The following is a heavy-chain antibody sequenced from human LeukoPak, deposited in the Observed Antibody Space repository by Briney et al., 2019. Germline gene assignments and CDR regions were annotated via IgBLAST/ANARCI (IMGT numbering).Heavy chain of an antibody. CDR2: IYYSGST. CDR3: ARAGSVLRFLEWFSSGAVAFDY. J-gene: IGHJ4*02. Sequence: SETLSLTCTVSGGSISSSIYYWGWIRQPPGKGLEWIGSIYYSGSTNYNPSLKSRVTISVDTSKNQFSLKLSSVTAADTAVYYCARAGSVLRFLEWFSSGAVAFDYWGQGTLVTVSS. CDR1: GGSISSSIYY. D-gene: IGHD3-3*01. V-gene: IGHV4-39*07.